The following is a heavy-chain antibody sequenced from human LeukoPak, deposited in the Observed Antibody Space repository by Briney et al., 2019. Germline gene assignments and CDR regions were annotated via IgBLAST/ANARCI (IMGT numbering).Heavy chain of an antibody. Sequence: GGSLRLSCAASGFTFSDYYMSWIRQAPGKGLEWGSYIRSSGSSICYADSVKGRFTIYRDNAKNSLYLQMNSRRAEDTAVYYCARESSYSSDNWGQGTLVTVSS. CDR1: GFTFSDYY. J-gene: IGHJ4*02. CDR2: IRSSGSSI. CDR3: ARESSYSSDN. D-gene: IGHD2-21*01. V-gene: IGHV3-11*01.